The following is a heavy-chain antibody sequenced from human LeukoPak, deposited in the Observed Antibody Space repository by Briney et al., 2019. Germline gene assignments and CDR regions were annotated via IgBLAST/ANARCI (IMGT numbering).Heavy chain of an antibody. J-gene: IGHJ3*02. CDR2: ISSSGST. CDR3: ARQGGGGRAFDI. V-gene: IGHV4-61*02. D-gene: IGHD1-26*01. CDR1: GDSISSGDYY. Sequence: PSETLSLTCTVSGDSISSGDYYWSWIRQPAGKGLEWIGRISSSGSTNYNPSLKSRVTISIDTSKNQFSLELSSVTATDTAIYYCARQGGGGRAFDIWGQGTMVTVSS.